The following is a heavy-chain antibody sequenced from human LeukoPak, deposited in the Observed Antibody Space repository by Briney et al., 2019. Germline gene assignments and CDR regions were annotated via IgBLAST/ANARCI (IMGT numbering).Heavy chain of an antibody. V-gene: IGHV3-30-3*01. CDR3: ARAYYDSSGYYEAAHYFDY. D-gene: IGHD3-22*01. CDR2: ISYDGSNK. CDR1: GFTFSSYA. Sequence: GGSLRLSCAASGFTFSSYAMHWVRQAPGKGLEWVAVISYDGSNKYYADSVKGRFTISRDNSKNTLYLQMYSLRAEDTAVYYCARAYYDSSGYYEAAHYFDYWGQGTLVTVSS. J-gene: IGHJ4*02.